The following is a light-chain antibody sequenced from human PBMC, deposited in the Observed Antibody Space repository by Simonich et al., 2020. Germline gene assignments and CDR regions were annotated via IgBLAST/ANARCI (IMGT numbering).Light chain of an antibody. Sequence: QSALTQPASVSGSPGQSITISCTGTSSDVGGYNYVSWYQQHPGKAPKLMIYDVSKRPSGGPDRFSGSKSGNTASLTVSGLQAEDEADYYCSSYAGSNPLFGGGTKLTVL. CDR1: SSDVGGYNY. CDR2: DVS. J-gene: IGLJ2*01. V-gene: IGLV2-8*01. CDR3: SSYAGSNPL.